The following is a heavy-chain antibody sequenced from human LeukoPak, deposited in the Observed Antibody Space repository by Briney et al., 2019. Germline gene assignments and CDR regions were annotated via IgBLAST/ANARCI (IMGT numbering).Heavy chain of an antibody. J-gene: IGHJ4*02. Sequence: GGSLRLSCAASGFTFNDYAMHWVRQTPVKGLEWVSGISWNSGNIGYAESVKGRFTISRDNAKNSLYLQMNSLRPDDTALYYCAKSQGVSAPLRGPFDYWGQGTLVTVSS. CDR3: AKSQGVSAPLRGPFDY. CDR1: GFTFNDYA. D-gene: IGHD2-15*01. V-gene: IGHV3-9*01. CDR2: ISWNSGNI.